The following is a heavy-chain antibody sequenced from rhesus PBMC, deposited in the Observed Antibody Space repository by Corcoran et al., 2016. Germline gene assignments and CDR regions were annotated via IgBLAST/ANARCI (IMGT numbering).Heavy chain of an antibody. CDR3: ASRIAAPFDY. Sequence: QVQLQESGPGLVKPSETLSLTCAVSGGSISSSNWWSWIRQPPGKGLEWIGYIHGSSGSTYFNPSLKSRVTISTDTSKHQFSLKLSSVTAADTAVYYCASRIAAPFDYWGQGVLVTVSS. D-gene: IGHD6-31*01. V-gene: IGHV4-65*01. CDR2: IHGSSGST. CDR1: GGSISSSNW. J-gene: IGHJ4*01.